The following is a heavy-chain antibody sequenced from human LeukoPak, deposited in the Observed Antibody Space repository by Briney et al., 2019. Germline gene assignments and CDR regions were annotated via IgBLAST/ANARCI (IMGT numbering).Heavy chain of an antibody. V-gene: IGHV4-59*08. J-gene: IGHJ5*02. D-gene: IGHD5-18*01. CDR3: VNSGSNYEAVS. CDR1: GGSISSYY. CDR2: IYYNGNT. Sequence: SETLSLTCTVSGGSISSYYWSWIRQPPGKGLEWIGYIYYNGNTNYNPSLKSRVTISVDTSKNQFSLKVSSVTAADTAFYFCVNSGSNYEAVSWGQGTLVTVSS.